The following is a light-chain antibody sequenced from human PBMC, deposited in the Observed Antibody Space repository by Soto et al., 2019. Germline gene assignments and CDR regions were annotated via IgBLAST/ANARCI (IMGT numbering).Light chain of an antibody. V-gene: IGKV1-9*01. J-gene: IGKJ5*01. CDR3: QQRYNWPPIT. Sequence: IQLTQSPSSLSASVGDRVTISCRASQGIANFLAWYQQKPGKAPKLLIYGASTLQSGVPSRFSGSGSGTDFTLTISSLEPEDFAVYYCQQRYNWPPITFGQGTRLEIK. CDR2: GAS. CDR1: QGIANF.